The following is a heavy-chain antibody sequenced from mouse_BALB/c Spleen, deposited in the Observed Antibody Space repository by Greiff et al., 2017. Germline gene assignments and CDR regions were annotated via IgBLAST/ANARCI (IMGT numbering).Heavy chain of an antibody. D-gene: IGHD1-2*01. CDR1: GYSFTSYW. CDR2: IYPGNSDT. V-gene: IGHV1-5*01. J-gene: IGHJ2*01. Sequence: EVKVVESGTVLARPGASVKMSCKASGYSFTSYWMHWVKQRPGQGLEWIGAIYPGNSDTSYNQKFKGKAKLTAVTSASTAYMELSSLTNEDSAVYYCTRSEGPYYGYGYWGQGTTLTVSS. CDR3: TRSEGPYYGYGY.